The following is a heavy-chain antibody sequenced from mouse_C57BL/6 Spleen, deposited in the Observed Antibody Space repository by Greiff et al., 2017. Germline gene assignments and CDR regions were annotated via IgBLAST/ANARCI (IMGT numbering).Heavy chain of an antibody. CDR1: GFTFTGYY. D-gene: IGHD2-4*01. V-gene: IGHV5-12*01. CDR2: ISHGGGST. J-gene: IGHJ4*01. Sequence: EVQVVESGGGLVQPGGSLKLSCAASGFTFTGYYMYWVSQTPEKRLEWVAYISHGGGSTYYTDTVKGRFTLTRAKAKNKLYLQMSRVKSEDTAMYSCAREGVYEYDDLSAMDYWGQGTSVTVSA. CDR3: AREGVYEYDDLSAMDY.